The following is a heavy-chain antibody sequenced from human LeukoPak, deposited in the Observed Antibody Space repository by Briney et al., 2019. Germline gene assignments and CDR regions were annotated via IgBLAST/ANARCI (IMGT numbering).Heavy chain of an antibody. Sequence: SETLSLTCTVSSGSVSTSNYYWGWVRQPPGKAVEWIGNIFYSGSTYYGPSLKSRVTISLDTSRNQFSLKLSSVTAADTAVYYCARSSLGGYGEPPRAFDIWGQGTMVTVSS. CDR2: IFYSGST. CDR1: SGSVSTSNYY. J-gene: IGHJ3*02. D-gene: IGHD4-17*01. CDR3: ARSSLGGYGEPPRAFDI. V-gene: IGHV4-39*07.